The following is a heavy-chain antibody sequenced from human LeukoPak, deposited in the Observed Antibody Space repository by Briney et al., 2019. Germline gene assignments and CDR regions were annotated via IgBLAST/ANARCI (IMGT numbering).Heavy chain of an antibody. CDR1: GFTFSSSA. D-gene: IGHD3-22*01. V-gene: IGHV3-48*03. J-gene: IGHJ4*02. CDR3: ARALYDSSGYYDY. Sequence: EGTLRLSCAASGFTFSSSAMSWVRQAPGKGLEWVSYISSSGSTIYYADSVKGRFTISRDNAKNSLYLQMNSLRAEDTAVYYCARALYDSSGYYDYWGQGTLVTVSS. CDR2: ISSSGSTI.